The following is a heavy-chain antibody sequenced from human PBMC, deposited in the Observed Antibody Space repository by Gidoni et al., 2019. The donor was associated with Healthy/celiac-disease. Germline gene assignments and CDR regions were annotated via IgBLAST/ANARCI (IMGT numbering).Heavy chain of an antibody. D-gene: IGHD6-19*01. CDR3: ARDVGAVAGTLAFDI. V-gene: IGHV3-7*01. CDR1: GFTFSSYW. J-gene: IGHJ3*02. Sequence: EVQLVESGGGLGQPGGSLRLSCAASGFTFSSYWMSWVRKAPGKGLEWVANIKQDGSEKYYVDSVKGRFTISRDNAKNSLYLQMNSLRAEDTAVYYCARDVGAVAGTLAFDIWGQGTMVTVSS. CDR2: IKQDGSEK.